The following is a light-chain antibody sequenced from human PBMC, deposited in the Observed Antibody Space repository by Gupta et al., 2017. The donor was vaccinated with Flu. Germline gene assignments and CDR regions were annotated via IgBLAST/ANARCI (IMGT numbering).Light chain of an antibody. CDR1: QSVSSN. V-gene: IGKV3-15*01. CDR3: QQYNNWPPIT. Sequence: EIVMTQSPPTLSVSPGERATLSCRASQSVSSNLAWYQQKPGQAPRLLIYGASTRDTGIPARFSGSGSGTDFTLTISSRQSEDFAVYYCQQYNNWPPITFGQGTQVEIK. CDR2: GAS. J-gene: IGKJ5*01.